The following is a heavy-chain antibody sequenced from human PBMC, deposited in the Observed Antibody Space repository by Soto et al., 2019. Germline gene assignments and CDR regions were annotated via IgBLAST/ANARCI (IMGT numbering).Heavy chain of an antibody. V-gene: IGHV4-4*07. CDR1: GGSIGSYY. D-gene: IGHD4-17*01. CDR2: IYTSGIT. Sequence: SETLSLTCIVSGGSIGSYYWSWIRQPAGKGLEWIGRIYTSGITNYNPSLKSRVTMSVDTSKNQFSLKLTSVTAADTALYYCARFGYGEGYFDYWGPGTLVTVSS. J-gene: IGHJ4*02. CDR3: ARFGYGEGYFDY.